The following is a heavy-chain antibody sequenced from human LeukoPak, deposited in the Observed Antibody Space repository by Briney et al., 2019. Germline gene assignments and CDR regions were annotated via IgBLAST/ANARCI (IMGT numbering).Heavy chain of an antibody. CDR2: FDPEDGET. Sequence: GASVKVSCKVSGYTLTELSMHWVRQAPGNGLEWRGGFDPEDGETIYAQKFQGRVTMTEDTSTDTAYMELSSLRSEDTAVYYCATDLSHYDILTGFDYWGQGTLVTVSS. CDR1: GYTLTELS. V-gene: IGHV1-24*01. CDR3: ATDLSHYDILTGFDY. D-gene: IGHD3-9*01. J-gene: IGHJ4*02.